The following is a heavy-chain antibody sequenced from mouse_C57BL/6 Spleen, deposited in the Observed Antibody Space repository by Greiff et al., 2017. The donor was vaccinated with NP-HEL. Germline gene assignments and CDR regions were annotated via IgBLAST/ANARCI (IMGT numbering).Heavy chain of an antibody. CDR3: ARDDFPYAMDY. Sequence: VKLQQSGAELVKPGASVKISCKASGYAFSSYWMNWVKQRPGKGLEWIGQIYPGDGDTNYNGKFKGKATLTADKSSSTAYMQLSSLTSEDSAVYFCARDDFPYAMDYWGQGTSVTVSS. J-gene: IGHJ4*01. D-gene: IGHD2-4*01. V-gene: IGHV1-80*01. CDR1: GYAFSSYW. CDR2: IYPGDGDT.